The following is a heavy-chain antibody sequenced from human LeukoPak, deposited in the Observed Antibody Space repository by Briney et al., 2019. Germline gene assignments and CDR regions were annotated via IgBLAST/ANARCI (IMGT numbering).Heavy chain of an antibody. D-gene: IGHD1-26*01. V-gene: IGHV4-59*01. CDR3: AREALVGAYFDY. CDR2: IYYSGST. J-gene: IGHJ4*02. Sequence: SETLSLTCTVSGGSISSYYWSWIRQPPGKGLEWIGYIYYSGSTNYNPSLKSRVTISVDTSKNQFSLKLSSVTAADTAVYYCAREALVGAYFDYWGQGTLVTVSS. CDR1: GGSISSYY.